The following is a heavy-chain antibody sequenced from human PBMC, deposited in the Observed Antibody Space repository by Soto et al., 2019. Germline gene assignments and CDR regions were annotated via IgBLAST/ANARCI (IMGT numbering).Heavy chain of an antibody. Sequence: PGGSLRLSCAASGFTFSDYYMSWIRQAPGKGLDWVSYISSSGSTIYYADSVKGRFTISRDNAKNSLYLQMNSLRDEDTAVYYCARESRFLEWLSLNWFDPWGQGTLVTVSS. CDR1: GFTFSDYY. J-gene: IGHJ5*02. CDR2: ISSSGSTI. CDR3: ARESRFLEWLSLNWFDP. D-gene: IGHD3-3*01. V-gene: IGHV3-11*04.